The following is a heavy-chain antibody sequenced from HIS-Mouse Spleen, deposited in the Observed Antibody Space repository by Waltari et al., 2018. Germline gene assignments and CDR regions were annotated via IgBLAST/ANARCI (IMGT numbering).Heavy chain of an antibody. J-gene: IGHJ3*02. D-gene: IGHD5-12*01. CDR2: IWYDGSNK. CDR3: AKDLARKDSGYDAFDI. CDR1: GFTLSRYG. V-gene: IGHV3-33*03. Sequence: QVQLVESGGGVVQPGRSLRLSCAASGFTLSRYGMHWVRQAPGKGVEWVAVIWYDGSNKYYADAVKGRFTISRYKSKNTLYLQMNSLRAEDTAVYYCAKDLARKDSGYDAFDIWGQGTMVTVSS.